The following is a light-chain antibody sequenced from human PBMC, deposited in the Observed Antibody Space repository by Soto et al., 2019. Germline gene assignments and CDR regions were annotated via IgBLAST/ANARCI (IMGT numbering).Light chain of an antibody. CDR3: MQTTQLPLT. CDR1: XSLVYRDGNPY. Sequence: VVMTQSPASLPVTLGQPASISFTSGXSLVYRDGNPYVNWYQQRPGQSPRRLIYKISTRFSGVPDRFSGSGAGTDFTLRISSVEAEDVGVYYCMQTTQLPLTFGGGTKVDIK. CDR2: KIS. J-gene: IGKJ4*01. V-gene: IGKV2-30*01.